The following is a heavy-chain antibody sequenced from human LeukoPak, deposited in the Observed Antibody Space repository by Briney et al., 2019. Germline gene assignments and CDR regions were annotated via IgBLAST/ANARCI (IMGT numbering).Heavy chain of an antibody. J-gene: IGHJ5*02. CDR2: IHHSGTT. CDR3: ARESSSWSNWFDP. Sequence: PSQTLSLTCAVSGGSISSGGYSWSWIRQPPGKGLEWIGYIHHSGTTYYNPSLKSRVTISVDRSKNQFSLKLNSVTAADTAVYYCARESSSWSNWFDPWGQGTLVTVSS. CDR1: GGSISSGGYS. D-gene: IGHD6-13*01. V-gene: IGHV4-30-2*01.